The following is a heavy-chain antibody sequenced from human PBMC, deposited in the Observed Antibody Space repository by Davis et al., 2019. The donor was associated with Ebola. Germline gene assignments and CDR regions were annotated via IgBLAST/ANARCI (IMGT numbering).Heavy chain of an antibody. CDR1: GYTFTGYY. Sequence: AASVKVSCKASGYTFTGYYIHWVRQAPGQGLEWMGWINPNSGDTKYSQKFQGWVTMTRDTPISNAYMELNRLTSDDTAVYYCARDRVCSGATCYAYFDFWGQGTLVTVSS. V-gene: IGHV1-2*04. CDR3: ARDRVCSGATCYAYFDF. J-gene: IGHJ4*02. CDR2: INPNSGDT. D-gene: IGHD2-15*01.